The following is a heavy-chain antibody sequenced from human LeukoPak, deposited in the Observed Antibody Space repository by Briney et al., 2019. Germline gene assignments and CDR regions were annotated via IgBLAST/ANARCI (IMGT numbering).Heavy chain of an antibody. J-gene: IGHJ5*02. CDR1: GGTFSSYA. Sequence: GASVKVSCKASGGTFSSYAISWVRQAPGQGLEWMGGIIPIFGTANYAQKFQGRVTITADESTSTAYMELSSLRSEDTAVYYCARDKSCDFWSGYSVNWFDPWGQGTLVTVSS. D-gene: IGHD3-3*01. V-gene: IGHV1-69*01. CDR3: ARDKSCDFWSGYSVNWFDP. CDR2: IIPIFGTA.